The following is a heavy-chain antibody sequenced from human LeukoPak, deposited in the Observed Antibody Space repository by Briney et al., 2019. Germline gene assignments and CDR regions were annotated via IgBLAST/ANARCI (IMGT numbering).Heavy chain of an antibody. V-gene: IGHV4-4*07. D-gene: IGHD6-19*01. CDR1: DVSLSTYY. CDR3: ARARSPNIAVAGACFDY. CDR2: IYTSGTT. Sequence: SETLSLTCTVSDVSLSTYYWNWIRQPAGKGLEWIGRIYTSGTTNYSPSLKSRITMSVGTSKNQFSLNLSSVTAADTAVYYCARARSPNIAVAGACFDYWGQGILVTVSS. J-gene: IGHJ4*02.